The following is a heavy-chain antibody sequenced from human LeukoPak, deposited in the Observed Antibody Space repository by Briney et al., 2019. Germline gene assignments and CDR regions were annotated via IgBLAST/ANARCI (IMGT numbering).Heavy chain of an antibody. J-gene: IGHJ4*02. CDR3: AKGLALWGSYFDY. V-gene: IGHV3-23*01. D-gene: IGHD3-16*01. Sequence: PGGSLRLSCAASGFTFRNYAMSWVRQAPGKGLEWVSAISDGGGSTYYADSMRGRFTISRDNSKNTLYLQVNSLRAEDTAVYYCAKGLALWGSYFDYWGQGTLVTVSS. CDR1: GFTFRNYA. CDR2: ISDGGGST.